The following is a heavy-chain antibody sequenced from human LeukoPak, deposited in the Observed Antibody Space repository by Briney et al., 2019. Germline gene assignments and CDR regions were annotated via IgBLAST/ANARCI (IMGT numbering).Heavy chain of an antibody. CDR3: ARANYYDSSGYFLFDY. CDR1: GGTFSSYA. Sequence: VASVKVSCEASGGTFSSYAISWVRQAPGQGLGWMGGIIPIFGTANYAQKFQGRVTITTDESTSTAYMELSSLRSEDTAVYYCARANYYDSSGYFLFDYWGQGTLVTVSS. J-gene: IGHJ4*02. V-gene: IGHV1-69*05. D-gene: IGHD3-22*01. CDR2: IIPIFGTA.